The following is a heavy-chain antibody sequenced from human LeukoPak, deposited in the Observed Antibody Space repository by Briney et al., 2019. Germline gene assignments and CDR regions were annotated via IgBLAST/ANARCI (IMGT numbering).Heavy chain of an antibody. CDR2: FDPEDGET. CDR3: AKTSEIQLWPSYVDY. V-gene: IGHV1-24*01. J-gene: IGHJ4*02. Sequence: GASVKVSCKVSGYTLTELSMHWVRQAPGKGLEWMGRFDPEDGETIYAQKFQGRVTMTEDTSTDTAYMELSSLRSEDTAVYYCAKTSEIQLWPSYVDYWGQGTLVTVSS. CDR1: GYTLTELS. D-gene: IGHD5-18*01.